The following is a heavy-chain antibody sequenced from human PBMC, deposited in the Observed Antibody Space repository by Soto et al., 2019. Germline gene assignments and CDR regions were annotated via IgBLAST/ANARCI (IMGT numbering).Heavy chain of an antibody. CDR1: GGTFSSYT. CDR3: ARAGWSGGQWLVREDYYYGMDV. Sequence: SVKVSCKASGGTFSSYTISWVRQAPGQGLEWMGRIIPILGIANYAQKFQGRVTITADKSTSTAYMELSSLRSEDTAVYYCARAGWSGGQWLVREDYYYGMDVWGQGTTVTVSS. CDR2: IIPILGIA. V-gene: IGHV1-69*02. D-gene: IGHD6-19*01. J-gene: IGHJ6*02.